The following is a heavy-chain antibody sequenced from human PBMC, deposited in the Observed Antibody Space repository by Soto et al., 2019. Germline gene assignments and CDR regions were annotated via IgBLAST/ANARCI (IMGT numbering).Heavy chain of an antibody. J-gene: IGHJ4*02. CDR2: ISASGGST. Sequence: EVQLLESGGHLVQPGGSLRLSCAASGFTFSNFAMSWVRQAPGKGLEWVSGISASGGSTNYADSVRGRFTISRDNSENTLFLEMNSLRGEDTAVYYCAKALVVVAPASRFDDWSQRTLVTVSS. V-gene: IGHV3-23*01. CDR3: AKALVVVAPASRFDD. D-gene: IGHD2-15*01. CDR1: GFTFSNFA.